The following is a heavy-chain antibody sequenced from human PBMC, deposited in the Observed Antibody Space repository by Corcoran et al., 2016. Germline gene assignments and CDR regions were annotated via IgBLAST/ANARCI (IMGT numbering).Heavy chain of an antibody. V-gene: IGHV3-74*03. Sequence: EVQLVESGGGLVQPGGSLRLSCAASGFAFSTYWMHWVRQVPGKGLMWVSRITGDGSDTTYADSVKGRFTISRDNAENTLYLQMDSLRAEDTAVYYCARGGGWGSGRFRAFGFWGQGTMVTVSS. D-gene: IGHD6-25*01. J-gene: IGHJ3*01. CDR1: GFAFSTYW. CDR2: ITGDGSDT. CDR3: ARGGGWGSGRFRAFGF.